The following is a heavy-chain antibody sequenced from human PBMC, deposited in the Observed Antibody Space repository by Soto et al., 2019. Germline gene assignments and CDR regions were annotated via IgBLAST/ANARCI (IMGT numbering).Heavy chain of an antibody. D-gene: IGHD3-3*01. V-gene: IGHV1-8*01. CDR2: MNPNSGNT. CDR1: GYTFTSYD. J-gene: IGHJ6*03. CDR3: ARGDGIFGVVITSYYYYMDV. Sequence: ASVKVSCKASGYTFTSYDINWVRQATGQGLEWMGWMNPNSGNTGYAQKFQGRVTMTRNTSISTAYMELSSLRSEDTAVYYCARGDGIFGVVITSYYYYMDVWGKGTTVTVSS.